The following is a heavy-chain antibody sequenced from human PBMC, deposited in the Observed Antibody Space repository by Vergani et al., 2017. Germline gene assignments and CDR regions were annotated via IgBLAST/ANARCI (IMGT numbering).Heavy chain of an antibody. D-gene: IGHD3-10*01. J-gene: IGHJ6*02. Sequence: QVQLVESGGGVVQPGRSLRLSCAASGFTFSSYGMHWVRQAPGKGLEWVAVIWYDGSNKYYADSVKGRFTISRDNSKNTLYLQMNSLRAEDTGVYYCASPGGSGSKYRWPGMDVWGQGTTVTVSS. CDR3: ASPGGSGSKYRWPGMDV. CDR1: GFTFSSYG. CDR2: IWYDGSNK. V-gene: IGHV3-33*01.